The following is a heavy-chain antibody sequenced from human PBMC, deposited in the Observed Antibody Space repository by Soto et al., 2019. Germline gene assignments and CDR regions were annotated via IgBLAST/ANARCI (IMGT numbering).Heavy chain of an antibody. CDR1: GFTFSTFA. V-gene: IGHV3-30*04. D-gene: IGHD3-10*01. CDR3: ARLSGSHYYYYYGMDV. Sequence: GSLRLSCAASGFTFSTFALHWVRQAPGKGLEWVALISYVGSKTYYADSVKGRFTISRDNSKNTLYLQMNSLRAEDTAVYYCARLSGSHYYYYYGMDVWGPGTTVTVSS. J-gene: IGHJ6*02. CDR2: ISYVGSKT.